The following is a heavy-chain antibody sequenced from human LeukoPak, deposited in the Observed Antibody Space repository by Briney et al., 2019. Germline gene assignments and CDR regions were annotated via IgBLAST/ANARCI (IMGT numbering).Heavy chain of an antibody. CDR1: GGTFSSYA. D-gene: IGHD3-10*01. J-gene: IGHJ6*02. CDR3: ARAPGPGRDYYGMDV. V-gene: IGHV1-69*13. CDR2: ITPIFGAA. Sequence: GASVKVSCKASGGTFSSYAISWVRQAPGQGLEWMGGITPIFGAANYAQKFQGRVTITADESTSTAYMELSSLRSEDTAVYYCARAPGPGRDYYGMDVWGQGTTVTVSS.